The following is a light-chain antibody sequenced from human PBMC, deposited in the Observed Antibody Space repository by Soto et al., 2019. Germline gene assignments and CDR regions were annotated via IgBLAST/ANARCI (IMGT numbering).Light chain of an antibody. CDR1: QSVRSN. Sequence: EIVMTQSPATLSVSPGERAPLSCRASQSVRSNLAWYQQKPGQAPRLLIYAASTRATGIPARFSGSGSGTEFTLTISSLQSEVFAVYSCQQYNIWPITFGQGTRLEIK. J-gene: IGKJ5*01. CDR3: QQYNIWPIT. V-gene: IGKV3-15*01. CDR2: AAS.